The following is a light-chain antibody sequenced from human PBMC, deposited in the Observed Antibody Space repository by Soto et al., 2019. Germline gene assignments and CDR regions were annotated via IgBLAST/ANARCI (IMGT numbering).Light chain of an antibody. CDR2: HAS. CDR3: QHYNSYPWT. J-gene: IGKJ1*01. V-gene: IGKV1-5*01. Sequence: IHMTQSPSTLSASIGDRVTIAFRASQSINNWWAWYQQTPGKAPNLLIYHASNLETGVPSWFSGSAFGTEFTLTISSLQPDDFATYYCQHYNSYPWTFGQGIKV. CDR1: QSINNW.